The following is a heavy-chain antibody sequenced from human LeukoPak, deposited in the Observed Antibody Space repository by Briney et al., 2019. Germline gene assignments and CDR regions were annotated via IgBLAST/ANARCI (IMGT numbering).Heavy chain of an antibody. CDR2: INPNSGDP. CDR1: GYTFTDSY. V-gene: IGHV1-2*06. CDR3: ARSARHCNNGVCFTDYYIDL. Sequence: ASVKVSCKTSGYTFTDSYIHWVRQAPGQGLEWMGRINPNSGDPNYPQKFQGRVNMTRDTSISTAYMEMSSLTSDDTAVYYCARSARHCNNGVCFTDYYIDLWGKGTMVIVSS. J-gene: IGHJ6*03. D-gene: IGHD2-8*01.